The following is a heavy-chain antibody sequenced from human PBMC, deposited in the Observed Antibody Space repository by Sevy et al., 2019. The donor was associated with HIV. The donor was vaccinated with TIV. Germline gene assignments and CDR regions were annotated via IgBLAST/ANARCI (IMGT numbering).Heavy chain of an antibody. CDR1: GFTFSSYA. D-gene: IGHD1-1*01. CDR2: ISYDGSNK. V-gene: IGHV3-30-3*01. CDR3: AAEGDHIYNSHFDY. Sequence: GGSLRLSCAASGFTFSSYAMHWVRQAPGKGLEWVAVISYDGSNKYYADSVKGRFTISRDNSKNTLYLQMNSLRAEDTAVYYCAAEGDHIYNSHFDYCNQGTLVTVSS. J-gene: IGHJ4*02.